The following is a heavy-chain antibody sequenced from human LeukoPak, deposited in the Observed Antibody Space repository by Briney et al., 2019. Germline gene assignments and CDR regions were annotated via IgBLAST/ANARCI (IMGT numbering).Heavy chain of an antibody. CDR2: ITGSGVTT. Sequence: GGSLRLSCAASGFAFSNYGINWVRQAPGKGLEWVSGITGSGVTTYYADSVKGRFTISRDNSKNTLYLQMNSLRAEDTAVYYCAKSIAVAFYSWGQGTLVTVSS. CDR3: AKSIAVAFYS. CDR1: GFAFSNYG. J-gene: IGHJ4*02. D-gene: IGHD6-19*01. V-gene: IGHV3-23*01.